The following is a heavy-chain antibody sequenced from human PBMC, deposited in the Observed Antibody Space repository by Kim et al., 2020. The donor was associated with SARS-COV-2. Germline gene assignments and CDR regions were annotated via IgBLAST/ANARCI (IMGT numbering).Heavy chain of an antibody. V-gene: IGHV4-31*03. CDR3: ARGKYDSSGYYPGY. CDR2: IYYSGST. Sequence: SETLSLTCTVSGGSISSGGYYWSWIRQHPGKGLEWIGYIYYSGSTYYNPSLKSRVTISVDTSKNQFSLKLSSVTAADTAVYYCARGKYDSSGYYPGYWGQGTLVTVSS. J-gene: IGHJ4*02. D-gene: IGHD3-22*01. CDR1: GGSISSGGYY.